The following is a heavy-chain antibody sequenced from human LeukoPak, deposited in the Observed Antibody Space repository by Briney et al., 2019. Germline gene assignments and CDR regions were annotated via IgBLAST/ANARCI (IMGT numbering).Heavy chain of an antibody. J-gene: IGHJ6*03. D-gene: IGHD6-13*01. CDR2: FDPEDGET. Sequence: ASVKVSCKVSGYTLTELSMHWVRQAPGKGLEWMGGFDPEDGETIYAQKFQGRVTMTEDTSTDTAYMELSSLRSEDTAVYYCAVGGIAAAGLYYYCMDVWGKGTTVTVSS. CDR1: GYTLTELS. CDR3: AVGGIAAAGLYYYCMDV. V-gene: IGHV1-24*01.